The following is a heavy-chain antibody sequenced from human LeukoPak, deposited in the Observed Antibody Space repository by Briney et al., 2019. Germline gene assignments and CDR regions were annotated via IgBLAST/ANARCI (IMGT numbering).Heavy chain of an antibody. J-gene: IGHJ4*02. Sequence: SVKVSCKASGGTFSSYAISWVRQAPGQGLEWMGRIIPILGIANYAQKFQGRVTITADKSTSTAYMELSSLRSGDTAVYYCARRGFSIAAAIDYWGQGTLVTVSS. CDR2: IIPILGIA. D-gene: IGHD6-13*01. CDR1: GGTFSSYA. CDR3: ARRGFSIAAAIDY. V-gene: IGHV1-69*04.